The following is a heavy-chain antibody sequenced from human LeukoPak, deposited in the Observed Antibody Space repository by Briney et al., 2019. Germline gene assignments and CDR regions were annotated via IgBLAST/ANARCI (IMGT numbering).Heavy chain of an antibody. J-gene: IGHJ3*02. CDR1: GFTFSSYA. D-gene: IGHD3-9*01. V-gene: IGHV3-23*01. Sequence: QPGGSLRLSCAASGFTFSSYAMSWVRQAPGKGLEWVSAISGSGGSTYYADSVKGRFTISRDNSKDTLYLQMNSLRAEDTAVYYCANLHYDILTGYPLDAFDIWGQGTMVTVSS. CDR3: ANLHYDILTGYPLDAFDI. CDR2: ISGSGGST.